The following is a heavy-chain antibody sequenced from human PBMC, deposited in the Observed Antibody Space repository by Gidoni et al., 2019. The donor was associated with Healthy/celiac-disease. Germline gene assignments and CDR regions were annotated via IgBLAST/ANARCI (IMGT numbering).Heavy chain of an antibody. V-gene: IGHV4-34*01. D-gene: IGHD2-15*01. Sequence: QVQLQLWGAGLLKPSETLSLTCAVYGGSFRGYYWSWIRQPPGKGLEWIGEINHSGSTNDNPSLKSRVTISVDTSKNPFSLKLSSVTAADTAVYYCARGSPYCSGGSCYQRVGLYYYGMDVWGQGTTVTVSS. CDR1: GGSFRGYY. J-gene: IGHJ6*02. CDR2: INHSGST. CDR3: ARGSPYCSGGSCYQRVGLYYYGMDV.